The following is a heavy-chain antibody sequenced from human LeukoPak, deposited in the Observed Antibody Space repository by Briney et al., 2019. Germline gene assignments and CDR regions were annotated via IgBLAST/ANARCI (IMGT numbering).Heavy chain of an antibody. D-gene: IGHD3-3*01. CDR3: ASEYYDLWSGLPLDY. V-gene: IGHV3-48*01. J-gene: IGHJ4*02. CDR1: GFTFSSYS. Sequence: PGGSLRLSCAASGFTFSSYSMNWVRQAPGKGLEWVSYISSSSSTIYYADSVKGRFTISRDNAKNSLYLQMNSLRAEDTAVYYCASEYYDLWSGLPLDYWGEGTLVTVSS. CDR2: ISSSSSTI.